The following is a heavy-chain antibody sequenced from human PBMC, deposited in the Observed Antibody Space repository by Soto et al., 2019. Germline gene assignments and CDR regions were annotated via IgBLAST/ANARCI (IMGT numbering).Heavy chain of an antibody. Sequence: GGSLRLSCAASGFTFSSYGMHWVRQAPGKGLEWVAVILYDGSKKYYADSVKGRFTISRDNSKNALYLQMSSLRAEDTALYYCAKNGLDNSPSAIDSWGPGTLVTVSS. D-gene: IGHD2-8*01. J-gene: IGHJ4*02. CDR3: AKNGLDNSPSAIDS. CDR1: GFTFSSYG. V-gene: IGHV3-30*18. CDR2: ILYDGSKK.